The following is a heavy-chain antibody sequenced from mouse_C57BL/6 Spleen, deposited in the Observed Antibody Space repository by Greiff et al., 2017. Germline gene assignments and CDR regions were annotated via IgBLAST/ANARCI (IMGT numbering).Heavy chain of an antibody. J-gene: IGHJ1*03. CDR2: INPNNGGT. Sequence: EVQLQQSGPELVKPGASVKISCKASGYTFTDYYMNWVKQSHGKSLEWIGDINPNNGGTSYNQKFKGKATLTVDKSSRTAYMELRSLTSEDSAVYDCARRPYYSNYWYFDVWGTGTTVTVSS. CDR3: ARRPYYSNYWYFDV. V-gene: IGHV1-26*01. CDR1: GYTFTDYY. D-gene: IGHD2-5*01.